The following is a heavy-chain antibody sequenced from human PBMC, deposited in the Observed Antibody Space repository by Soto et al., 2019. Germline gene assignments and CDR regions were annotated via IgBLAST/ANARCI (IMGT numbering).Heavy chain of an antibody. D-gene: IGHD1-26*01. V-gene: IGHV1-46*03. CDR3: AREGGDPNRPYYYYYYMDV. CDR2: INPSGGST. Sequence: ASVKVSCKASGYTFTSYYMHWVRQAPGQGLEWMGIINPSGGSTSYAQKFQGRVTMTRDTSTSTVYMELSSLRSEDTAVYYCAREGGDPNRPYYYYYYMDVWGKGTTVTVSS. J-gene: IGHJ6*03. CDR1: GYTFTSYY.